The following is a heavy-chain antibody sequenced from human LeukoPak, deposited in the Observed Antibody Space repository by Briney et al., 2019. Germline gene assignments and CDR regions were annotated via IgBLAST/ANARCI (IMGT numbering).Heavy chain of an antibody. Sequence: PSETLSLTCTVSGGSISSGSYYWSWIRQPAGKGLEWIGRIYTSGSTNYNPSLKSRVTISVDTSKNQFSLKLSSVTAADTAVYYCARDAREYDYVWGSYRSNWFDPWGQGTLVTVS. CDR3: ARDAREYDYVWGSYRSNWFDP. CDR1: GGSISSGSYY. CDR2: IYTSGST. V-gene: IGHV4-61*02. D-gene: IGHD3-16*02. J-gene: IGHJ5*02.